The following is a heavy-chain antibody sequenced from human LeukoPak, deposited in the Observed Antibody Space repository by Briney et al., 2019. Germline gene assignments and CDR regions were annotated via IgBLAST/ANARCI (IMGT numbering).Heavy chain of an antibody. D-gene: IGHD2-2*01. CDR2: INPSGGST. CDR1: GYAFNSYY. CDR3: ARGGYCSGTSCYLDS. Sequence: GASVKVSCKASGYAFNSYYIHWVRQAPGQGLEWMGIINPSGGSTTYAQKFQGRVTMTRDMSTSTLYMEASSLISEDTAVYYCARGGYCSGTSCYLDSWGQGTLVTVSS. V-gene: IGHV1-46*02. J-gene: IGHJ4*02.